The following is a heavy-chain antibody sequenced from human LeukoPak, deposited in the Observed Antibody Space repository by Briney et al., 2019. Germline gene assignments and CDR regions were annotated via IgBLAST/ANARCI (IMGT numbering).Heavy chain of an antibody. Sequence: GGSLRLSCAASGFTFSSYAMSWVRQAPGKGLEWVSDISGSGGSTYYADSVKGRFTISRDNSENTLYLQMNSLRAEDTAVYYCAKSKSVAARLVRYHWGQGTLVTVSS. CDR1: GFTFSSYA. CDR2: ISGSGGST. V-gene: IGHV3-23*01. J-gene: IGHJ5*02. CDR3: AKSKSVAARLVRYH. D-gene: IGHD6-6*01.